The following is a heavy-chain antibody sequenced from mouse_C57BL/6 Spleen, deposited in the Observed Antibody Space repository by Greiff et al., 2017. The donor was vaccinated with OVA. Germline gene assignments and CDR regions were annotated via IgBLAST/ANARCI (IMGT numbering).Heavy chain of an antibody. D-gene: IGHD2-12*01. CDR2: IVPSDSYN. CDR3: ARGDSFSGVAY. CDR1: GYSFTSYW. J-gene: IGHJ3*01. Sequence: VQLQQPGAELVRPGTSVKLSCKASGYSFTSYWMHWVKQRPGQGLEWIGVIVPSDSYNNYNQKFKGKATLTVDTSSSTAFMQFSSLTSEDSAVSNGARGDSFSGVAYWGQGTLVTVSA. V-gene: IGHV1-59*01.